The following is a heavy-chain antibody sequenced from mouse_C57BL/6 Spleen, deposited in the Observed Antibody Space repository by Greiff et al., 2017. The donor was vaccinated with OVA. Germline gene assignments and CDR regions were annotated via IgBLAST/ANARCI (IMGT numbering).Heavy chain of an antibody. CDR2: IPPSDSDT. J-gene: IGHJ4*01. CDR1: GYTFTRYW. CDR3: AISLGRDAMDY. V-gene: IGHV1-74*01. Sequence: QVQLQQPGAELVKPGASVKVSCKASGYTFTRYWMPWVKQRPGQGLEWIGRIPPSDSDTNYNQKFKGKATLTVDKSSSTAYMQLSSLTSEDSAVYYCAISLGRDAMDYWGQGTSVTVSS. D-gene: IGHD4-1*01.